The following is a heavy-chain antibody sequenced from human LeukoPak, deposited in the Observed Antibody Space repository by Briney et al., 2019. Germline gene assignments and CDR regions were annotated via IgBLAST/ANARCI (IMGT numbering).Heavy chain of an antibody. CDR1: GYTFTSYD. CDR3: ARGSGWYEGSDY. V-gene: IGHV1-8*03. D-gene: IGHD6-19*01. J-gene: IGHJ4*02. CDR2: MNPNSGNT. Sequence: GASVKVSCKASGYTFTSYDINWVRQATGQGLEWMGWMNPNSGNTGYAQKFRGRVTITRNTSISTAYMELSSLRSEDTAVYYCARGSGWYEGSDYWGQGTLVTVSS.